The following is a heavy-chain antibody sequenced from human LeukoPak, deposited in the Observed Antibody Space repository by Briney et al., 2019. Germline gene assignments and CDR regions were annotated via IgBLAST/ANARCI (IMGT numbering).Heavy chain of an antibody. CDR2: TNAGNGNT. CDR1: GYTFTSFA. D-gene: IGHD5-18*01. J-gene: IGHJ5*02. V-gene: IGHV1-3*02. Sequence: VASVKVSCKASGYTFTSFAIHWVRQAPGQRLEWMGWTNAGNGNTKYSQEFQGRVTITRDTSANTAYMELSSLRSEDTAVYYCARSSRGYSYVFWFDPWGQGTLVTVSS. CDR3: ARSSRGYSYVFWFDP.